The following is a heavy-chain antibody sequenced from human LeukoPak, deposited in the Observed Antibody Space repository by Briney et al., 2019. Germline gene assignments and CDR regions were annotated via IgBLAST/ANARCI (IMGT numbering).Heavy chain of an antibody. CDR2: ISSSSSYI. CDR3: ARDTSGWFDP. V-gene: IGHV3-21*01. J-gene: IGHJ5*02. Sequence: GGSLRLSCAASGFTFSSYSMNWVRQAPGKGLEWVSSISSSSSYIYYADSVKGRFTISRDNAKNTLYLHMNSLRAEDTAVYYCARDTSGWFDPWGQGTLVTVSS. CDR1: GFTFSSYS. D-gene: IGHD1-14*01.